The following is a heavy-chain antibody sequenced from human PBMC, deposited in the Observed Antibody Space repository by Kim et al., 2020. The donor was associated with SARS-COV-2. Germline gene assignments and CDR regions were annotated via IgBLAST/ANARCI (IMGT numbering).Heavy chain of an antibody. V-gene: IGHV3-13*01. D-gene: IGHD3-22*01. J-gene: IGHJ3*02. CDR3: ARGEDYYDSSAEAFDI. Sequence: GGSLRLSCAASGFTFSSYDMHWVRQATGKGLEWVSAIGTAGDTYYPGSVKGRFTISRENAKNSLYLQMNSLRAGDTAVYYCARGEDYYDSSAEAFDIWGQGTMVTVSS. CDR1: GFTFSSYD. CDR2: IGTAGDT.